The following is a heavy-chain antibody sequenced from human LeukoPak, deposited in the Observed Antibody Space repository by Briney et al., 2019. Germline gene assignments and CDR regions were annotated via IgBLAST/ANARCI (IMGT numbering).Heavy chain of an antibody. V-gene: IGHV3-15*01. Sequence: GGSLRLSCAASGFTFSNAWMSWVRQAPGKGLEWVGRIKSKTDGGTTDYAAPVKGRFTISRDDSKNTLYLQMNSLRAEDTAVYYCAKSHDTDYGMDVWGQGTTVTVSS. D-gene: IGHD3-9*01. CDR1: GFTFSNAW. J-gene: IGHJ6*02. CDR3: AKSHDTDYGMDV. CDR2: IKSKTDGGTT.